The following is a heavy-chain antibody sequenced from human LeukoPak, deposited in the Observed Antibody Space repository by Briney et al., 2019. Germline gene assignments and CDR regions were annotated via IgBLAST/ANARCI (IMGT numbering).Heavy chain of an antibody. CDR3: ARTTMVRGTYYMDV. CDR1: GGSISSYY. J-gene: IGHJ6*03. V-gene: IGHV4-59*01. D-gene: IGHD3-10*01. Sequence: PSETLSLTCTVSGGSISSYYWSWIRQPPGKGLEWIGYIYYSGSTNYNPSLKSRVTISVDTSKDQFSLKLSSVTAADTAVYYCARTTMVRGTYYMDVWGKGTTVTVSS. CDR2: IYYSGST.